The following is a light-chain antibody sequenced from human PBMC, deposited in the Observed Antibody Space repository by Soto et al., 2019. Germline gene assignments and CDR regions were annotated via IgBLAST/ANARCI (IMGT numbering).Light chain of an antibody. Sequence: DIQMTQSPSSLSASVGDRVTITCRASQGISNYLAWYQQKPGKVPKLLIYAASTLQSGVPSRFSGSGSGTDFTLTISSLQPEDVATYYCQKYNSAHTWTFGQGNKVEIK. V-gene: IGKV1-27*01. CDR2: AAS. CDR1: QGISNY. J-gene: IGKJ1*01. CDR3: QKYNSAHTWT.